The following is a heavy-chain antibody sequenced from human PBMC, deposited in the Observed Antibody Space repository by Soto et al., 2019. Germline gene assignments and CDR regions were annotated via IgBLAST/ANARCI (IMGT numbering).Heavy chain of an antibody. CDR3: ARLGPGKHYDFWSGYYTGGWFDP. V-gene: IGHV4-39*01. D-gene: IGHD3-3*01. CDR1: GGSISSSSYY. Sequence: QLQLQESGPGLVKPSETLSLTCTVSGGSISSSSYYWGWIRQPPGKGLEWIGSIYYSGSTYFNPSLKSRGTISVDTSKNQFSLKLSSVTAAVTAVYYCARLGPGKHYDFWSGYYTGGWFDPWGQGTLVTVSS. J-gene: IGHJ5*02. CDR2: IYYSGST.